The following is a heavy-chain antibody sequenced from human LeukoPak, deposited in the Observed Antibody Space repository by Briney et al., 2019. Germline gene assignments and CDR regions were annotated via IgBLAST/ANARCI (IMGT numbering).Heavy chain of an antibody. J-gene: IGHJ5*02. CDR2: INPNTGGT. V-gene: IGHV1-2*02. Sequence: GSSVKVSCKASGYTFTANYVHWVRQAPGQGLEWMGWINPNTGGTNYPQKFQGRVTMTRDTAINTAYMEMSRLRSDDTAVYYCARDLDLTIATPGVENHNWFDPWGQGTLVTVSS. CDR3: ARDLDLTIATPGVENHNWFDP. D-gene: IGHD6-13*01. CDR1: GYTFTANY.